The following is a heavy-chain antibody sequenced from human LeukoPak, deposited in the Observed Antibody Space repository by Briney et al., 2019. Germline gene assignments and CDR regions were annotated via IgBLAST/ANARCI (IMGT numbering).Heavy chain of an antibody. J-gene: IGHJ4*02. Sequence: SETLSLTCTVSGGSISSGSYYWSWIRQPAGKGLEWIGRIYTSGSTNYNPSLKSRVTISVDTSKNQFSLKLGSVTAADTAVYYCARGGYYDSSGYHTPFDYWGQGTLVTVSS. CDR3: ARGGYYDSSGYHTPFDY. CDR1: GGSISSGSYY. D-gene: IGHD3-22*01. V-gene: IGHV4-61*02. CDR2: IYTSGST.